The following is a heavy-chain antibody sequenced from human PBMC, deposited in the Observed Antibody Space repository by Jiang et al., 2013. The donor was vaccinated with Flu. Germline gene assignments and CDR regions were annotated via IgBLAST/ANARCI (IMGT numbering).Heavy chain of an antibody. CDR2: INHSGST. V-gene: IGHV4-34*01. CDR3: ARGRGYYDSSGYYYVYLDY. J-gene: IGHJ4*02. CDR1: GGSFSGYY. D-gene: IGHD3-22*01. Sequence: LLKPSETLSLTCAVYGGSFSGYYWSWIRQPPGKGLEWIGEINHSGSTNYNPSLKSRVTISVDTSKNQFSLKLSSVTAADTAVYYCARGRGYYDSSGYYYVYLDYWGQGTLVTVSS.